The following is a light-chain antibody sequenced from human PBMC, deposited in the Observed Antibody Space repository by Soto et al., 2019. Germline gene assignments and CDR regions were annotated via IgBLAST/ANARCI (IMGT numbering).Light chain of an antibody. J-gene: IGKJ1*01. Sequence: EIVMTQSPATLSVSPGERATLSCRASQTIGISLAWYQQKPGQTPSLLIYSASTGATGIPDSFSGSGGGTEFTLTISSLQSEDFAVYYCQQYNKWPRTFGQGTKVDLK. CDR1: QTIGIS. V-gene: IGKV3-15*01. CDR2: SAS. CDR3: QQYNKWPRT.